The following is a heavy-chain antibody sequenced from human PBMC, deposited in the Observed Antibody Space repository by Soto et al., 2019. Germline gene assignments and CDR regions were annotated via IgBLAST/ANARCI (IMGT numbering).Heavy chain of an antibody. CDR1: GFTFSSYA. CDR3: AKDTLSSYYYDSSGYYPLDAFDI. Sequence: GGSLRLSCAASGFTFSSYAMSWVRQAPGKGLEWVSAISGSGGSTYYADSVKGRFTISRDNSKNTLYLQMNSLRAEDTAVYYCAKDTLSSYYYDSSGYYPLDAFDIWGQGTMVTVSS. D-gene: IGHD3-22*01. CDR2: ISGSGGST. V-gene: IGHV3-23*01. J-gene: IGHJ3*02.